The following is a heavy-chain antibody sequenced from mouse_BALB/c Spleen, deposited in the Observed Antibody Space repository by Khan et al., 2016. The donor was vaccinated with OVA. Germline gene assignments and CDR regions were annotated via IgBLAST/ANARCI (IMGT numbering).Heavy chain of an antibody. CDR3: ASIVIE. J-gene: IGHJ2*01. V-gene: IGHV14-3*02. CDR1: VLNIKDIY. D-gene: IGHD2-12*01. Sequence: VQLKESGAELVKSWATVKLSCIASVLNIKDIYMHWLKQWLEQVLEWIARTDPPNGNTKYDSKFQGKATITADTSSNTAYLQLSSLTYEATAVLNCASIVIERGKDTTLTVA. CDR2: TDPPNGNT.